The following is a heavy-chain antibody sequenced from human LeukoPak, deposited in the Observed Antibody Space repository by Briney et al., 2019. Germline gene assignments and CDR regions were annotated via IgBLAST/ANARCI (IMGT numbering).Heavy chain of an antibody. Sequence: GGSLRLSCAASGFTFSSYAMHWDRQAPGKGLEYVSAISSNGGSTYYANSVKGRFTISRDNSKNTLYLQMGSLRAEDMAVYYCARGIVGATGAFDIWGQGTMVTVSS. D-gene: IGHD1-26*01. CDR2: ISSNGGST. V-gene: IGHV3-64*01. CDR3: ARGIVGATGAFDI. J-gene: IGHJ3*02. CDR1: GFTFSSYA.